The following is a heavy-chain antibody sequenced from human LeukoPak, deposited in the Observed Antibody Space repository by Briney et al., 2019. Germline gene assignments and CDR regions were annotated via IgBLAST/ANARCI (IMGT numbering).Heavy chain of an antibody. CDR3: ARTRKDWNSPFDY. V-gene: IGHV1-2*02. J-gene: IGHJ4*02. CDR1: GYTFTGYY. Sequence: GASVKVSCKASGYTFTGYYMHWVRQAPGQGLEWMGWINPNSGGTNYAQKFQGRVTMTRDTSISTAYMELSRLRSDDTAVYYCARTRKDWNSPFDYWGQGTQVTVS. CDR2: INPNSGGT. D-gene: IGHD1-7*01.